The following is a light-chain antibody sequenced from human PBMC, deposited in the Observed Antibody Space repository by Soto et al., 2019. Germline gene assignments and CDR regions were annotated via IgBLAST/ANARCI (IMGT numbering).Light chain of an antibody. Sequence: VFTQSAGTLSLSPGERATLSCRASQSVSSDFLAWYQRKPGQAPRLLIYGASTRATGIPDRFSGSGSGTDFTLTISRLEPEDFAVYDCQQYGDSPITFGQGTRLEIK. CDR1: QSVSSDF. CDR2: GAS. V-gene: IGKV3-20*01. J-gene: IGKJ5*01. CDR3: QQYGDSPIT.